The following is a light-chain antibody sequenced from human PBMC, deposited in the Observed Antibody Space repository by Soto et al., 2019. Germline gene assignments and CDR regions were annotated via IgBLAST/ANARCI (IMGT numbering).Light chain of an antibody. Sequence: QSVLTQPPSASGTPGQRVTISCSGSSSNIGSHYVFWFQQLPGTAPKLLFYRNNQRPSGVPDRFSGSKSGTSASLAISGLRSEDEADYYCAAWEDSLSGWVFGGGTTLTVL. CDR3: AAWEDSLSGWV. V-gene: IGLV1-47*01. J-gene: IGLJ3*02. CDR1: SSNIGSHY. CDR2: RNN.